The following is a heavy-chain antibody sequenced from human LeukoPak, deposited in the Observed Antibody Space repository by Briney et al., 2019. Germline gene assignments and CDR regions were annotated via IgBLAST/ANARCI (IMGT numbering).Heavy chain of an antibody. CDR3: ARERGGPTWFDY. J-gene: IGHJ5*01. CDR2: TYYRSSWIY. CDR1: GDSVSNAGAT. Sequence: RSQTLSLTCAISGDSVSNAGATWGWIRQSPSRGLEWLGRTYYRSSWIYDYAPSVRSRIVINPDTSKNLLSLQLDSVTAEDTAVYYCARERGGPTWFDYWGQGTPVTVSS. D-gene: IGHD3-16*01. V-gene: IGHV6-1*01.